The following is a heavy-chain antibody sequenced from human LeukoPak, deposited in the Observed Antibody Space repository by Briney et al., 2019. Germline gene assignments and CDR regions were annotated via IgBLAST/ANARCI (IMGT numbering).Heavy chain of an antibody. CDR1: GFTFSSYD. Sequence: PGGSLRLSCAASGFTFSSYDMPWVRQPTGKGLEWVSAIGVAGDTFYAGSVKGRFTISRENAKNALFLQMNSLRAGDTAVYYCTRDRHGMDVWGQGTTVTVSS. J-gene: IGHJ6*02. CDR3: TRDRHGMDV. V-gene: IGHV3-13*01. CDR2: IGVAGDT.